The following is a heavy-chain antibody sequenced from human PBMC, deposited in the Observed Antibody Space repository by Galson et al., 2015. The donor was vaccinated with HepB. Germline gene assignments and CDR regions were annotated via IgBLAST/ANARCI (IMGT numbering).Heavy chain of an antibody. V-gene: IGHV3-48*02. CDR2: ISSTGTTM. D-gene: IGHD3-10*01. J-gene: IGHJ2*01. CDR1: GFIFSSYT. CDR3: ARVYFGSGSSSAYWYFDL. Sequence: LRLSCAASGFIFSSYTMNWVRQAPGKGLESVSYISSTGTTMYYTDSAKGRFTISRDNAQNSLYLQMNSLRDEDTAVYYCARVYFGSGSSSAYWYFDLWGRGALVTVSS.